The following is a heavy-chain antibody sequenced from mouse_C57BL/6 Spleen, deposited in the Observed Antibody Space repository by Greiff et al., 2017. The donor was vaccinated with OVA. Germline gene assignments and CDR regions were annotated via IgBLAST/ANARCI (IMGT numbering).Heavy chain of an antibody. CDR1: GYTFTNYW. Sequence: VQLVESGAELVRPGTSVKMSCKASGYTFTNYWIGWAKQRPGHGLEWIGDIYPGGGYTNYNEKFKGKATLTADKSSSTAYMQFSSLTSEDSAIYYCARSGNYDGYPFAYWGQGTLVTVSA. D-gene: IGHD2-3*01. CDR2: IYPGGGYT. CDR3: ARSGNYDGYPFAY. V-gene: IGHV1-63*01. J-gene: IGHJ3*01.